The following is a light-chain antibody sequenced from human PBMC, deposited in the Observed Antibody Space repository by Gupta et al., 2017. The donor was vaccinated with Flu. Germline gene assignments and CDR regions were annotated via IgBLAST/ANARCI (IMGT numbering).Light chain of an antibody. CDR1: QSVNSY. V-gene: IGKV1-39*01. Sequence: DIQMTQSPSSLSASVGDRVTITCRASQSVNSYLKEYQQKAGKDTKLMISATSRLQSGVRSRFSGSGSGTDFSRPISSMQPEDFETYYCQHRGTFGQGTKLDIK. CDR3: QHRGT. CDR2: ATS. J-gene: IGKJ2*01.